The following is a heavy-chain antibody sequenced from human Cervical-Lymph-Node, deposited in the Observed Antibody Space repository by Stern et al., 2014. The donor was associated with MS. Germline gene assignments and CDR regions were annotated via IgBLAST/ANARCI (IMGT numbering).Heavy chain of an antibody. CDR3: ASRIRITYYYYGMDV. CDR1: GFTFSTYS. V-gene: IGHV3-48*01. J-gene: IGHJ6*02. D-gene: IGHD1-14*01. Sequence: EVQLVESGGGLVQPGGSLRLSCAASGFTFSTYSMNWVRQAPGKGLEWLSYISRSSTTIYYADSVKGRFTISRDNANNSLYLQMNSLRAEDTAIYYCASRIRITYYYYGMDVWGQGTTVTVSS. CDR2: ISRSSTTI.